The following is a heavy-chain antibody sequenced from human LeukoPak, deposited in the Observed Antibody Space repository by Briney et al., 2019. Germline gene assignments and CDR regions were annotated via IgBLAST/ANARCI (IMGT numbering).Heavy chain of an antibody. CDR3: ARAGVDQLRY. Sequence: GGSLRLSCAASGFTFTSHEMNWVRQAPGKGLEWVAYIGGSGSPIYYANSVKGRSTISRDNDRTSIYLQMKSLRADDTAVYYCARAGVDQLRYWGQGTLVTVSS. V-gene: IGHV3-48*03. J-gene: IGHJ4*02. CDR2: IGGSGSPI. D-gene: IGHD2-2*01. CDR1: GFTFTSHE.